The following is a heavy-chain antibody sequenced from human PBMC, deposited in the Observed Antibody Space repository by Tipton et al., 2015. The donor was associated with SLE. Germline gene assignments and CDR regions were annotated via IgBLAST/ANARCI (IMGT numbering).Heavy chain of an antibody. V-gene: IGHV4-61*02. CDR3: ARGITMESWFDP. Sequence: TLSLTCTVSGGSISSGSYYWSWIRQPAGKGLEWIGRIYTSGSTNYNPSLKSRVTISVDTSKNQFSLKLSSVTAADTAVYDCARGITMESWFDPWGQGTLVTVSS. CDR1: GGSISSGSYY. D-gene: IGHD3-10*01. J-gene: IGHJ5*02. CDR2: IYTSGST.